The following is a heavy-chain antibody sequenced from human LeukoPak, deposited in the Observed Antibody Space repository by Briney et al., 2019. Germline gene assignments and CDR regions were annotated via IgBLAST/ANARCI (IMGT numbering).Heavy chain of an antibody. D-gene: IGHD3-22*01. Sequence: SDTLSLTCAVSGYSITSSSWWGWIRQPPGKGLEWIGYIYHSGTTYYNPSLKSRVTISVDTSKNQFSLKLSSVTAADTAVYYCARGPRGDDYDSSGYYYLHFDYWGQGTLVTVSS. J-gene: IGHJ4*02. V-gene: IGHV4-28*03. CDR3: ARGPRGDDYDSSGYYYLHFDY. CDR2: IYHSGTT. CDR1: GYSITSSSW.